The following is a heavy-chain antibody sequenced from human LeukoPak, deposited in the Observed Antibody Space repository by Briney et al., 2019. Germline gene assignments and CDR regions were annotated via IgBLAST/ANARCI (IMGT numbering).Heavy chain of an antibody. V-gene: IGHV3-23*01. CDR1: GFTFSSYA. CDR3: AKQKLAVIVSQDFDV. Sequence: PGGSLRLSCQLSGFTFSSYAMIWVRQAPGKGLEWISGISNDGVRTFYADAVKGRFTISRDNSKNTLHLQMNSLRVEDTAIYYCAKQKLAVIVSQDFDVWGQGTMVTVSS. CDR2: ISNDGVRT. J-gene: IGHJ3*01. D-gene: IGHD2-15*01.